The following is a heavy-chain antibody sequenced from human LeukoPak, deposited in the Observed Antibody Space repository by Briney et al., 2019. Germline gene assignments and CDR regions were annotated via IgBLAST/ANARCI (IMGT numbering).Heavy chain of an antibody. D-gene: IGHD2-2*01. CDR1: GGSISSSSYY. CDR3: ARQFLVVVVPGTFDY. Sequence: SETLSLTCTVSGGSISSSSYYWGWIRQPPGKGLEWIGSIYYSGSTYYNPSLKSRVTISVDTSKNQFSLKLSSVTAADTAVYYCARQFLVVVVPGTFDYWGQGTLVTVSS. J-gene: IGHJ4*02. CDR2: IYYSGST. V-gene: IGHV4-39*01.